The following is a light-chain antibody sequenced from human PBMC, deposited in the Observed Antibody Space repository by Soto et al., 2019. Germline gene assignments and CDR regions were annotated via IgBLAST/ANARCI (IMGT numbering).Light chain of an antibody. Sequence: EIVMTQSPATLSVSPGERATLSCRASQSVSSNLAWYQQKPGQAPRLLIYDASTRATVIPDRFSASGSATEFTLTISSLLSEDFAVYYCQQYNDWPRTFGQGTKVDIK. CDR1: QSVSSN. V-gene: IGKV3-15*01. CDR2: DAS. J-gene: IGKJ1*01. CDR3: QQYNDWPRT.